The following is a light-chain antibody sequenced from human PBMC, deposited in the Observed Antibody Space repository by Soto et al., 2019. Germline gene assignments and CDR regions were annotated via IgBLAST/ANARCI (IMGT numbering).Light chain of an antibody. CDR1: QSVSSNY. Sequence: EIVLTQSPGTLSLSPGERGTLSCRASQSVSSNYLAWYQQKPGQAPRLLIYGASSRATGIPDRFSGSGSGTDFTLTISRLEPEDFALYYCQQYGSSPLTFGGGTKVDIX. V-gene: IGKV3-20*01. CDR3: QQYGSSPLT. CDR2: GAS. J-gene: IGKJ4*01.